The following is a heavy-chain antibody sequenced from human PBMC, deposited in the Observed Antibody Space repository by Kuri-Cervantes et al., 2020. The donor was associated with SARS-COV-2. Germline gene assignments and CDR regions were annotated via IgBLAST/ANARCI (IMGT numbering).Heavy chain of an antibody. V-gene: IGHV3-20*04. CDR1: GFNFDDYG. D-gene: IGHD6-6*01. J-gene: IGHJ6*02. Sequence: GGSLRLSCAASGFNFDDYGMHWVRQAPGKGLEWVSLIVGDGSNTYYADSVKGRFTISRDNAKNSLYLQMNSLRDEDTAAYYCARESSIAAREWFYYYYGMDVWGQGTTVTVSS. CDR3: ARESSIAAREWFYYYYGMDV. CDR2: IVGDGSNT.